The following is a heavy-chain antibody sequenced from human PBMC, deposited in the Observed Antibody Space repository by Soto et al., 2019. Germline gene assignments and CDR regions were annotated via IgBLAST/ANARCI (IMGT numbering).Heavy chain of an antibody. CDR3: AKGGGEYYYYGMDV. CDR2: ISYDGSNK. CDR1: GFTFSSYG. J-gene: IGHJ6*02. V-gene: IGHV3-30*18. Sequence: GGSLRLSCAASGFTFSSYGMHWVRQAPGKGLEWVAVISYDGSNKYYADSVKGRFTISRDNSKNTLYLQMNSLRAEDTAVYYCAKGGGEYYYYGMDVWGQGTTVTVSS. D-gene: IGHD3-16*01.